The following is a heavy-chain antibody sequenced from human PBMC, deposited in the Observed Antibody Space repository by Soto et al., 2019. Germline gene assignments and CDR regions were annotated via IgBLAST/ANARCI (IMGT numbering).Heavy chain of an antibody. D-gene: IGHD6-13*01. CDR2: ISSSGSTI. CDR1: GFTFSDYY. CDR3: ARVPIAANWYFYL. Sequence: GGSLRLSCAASGFTFSDYYMSWIRQAPGEGLEWVSYISSSGSTIYYADSVKGRFTISRDNAKNSLYLQMNSLRAEDTAVYYCARVPIAANWYFYLWGRGTLVTVS. J-gene: IGHJ2*01. V-gene: IGHV3-11*01.